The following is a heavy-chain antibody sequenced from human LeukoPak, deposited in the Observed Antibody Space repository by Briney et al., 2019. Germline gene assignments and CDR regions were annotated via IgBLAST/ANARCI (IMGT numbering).Heavy chain of an antibody. J-gene: IGHJ4*02. CDR2: VSHDGIGT. CDR1: GFTFSVSP. V-gene: IGHV3-30*04. Sequence: GGSLRLSCAASGFTFSVSPMHWVRQAPGKGLEWVAGVSHDGIGTYYADSVRGRFTISRDNSKNTLYLQMNSLRAEDTAVYYCARESGSSGYAGYFDFRGQGTLVTVSS. CDR3: ARESGSSGYAGYFDF. D-gene: IGHD3-22*01.